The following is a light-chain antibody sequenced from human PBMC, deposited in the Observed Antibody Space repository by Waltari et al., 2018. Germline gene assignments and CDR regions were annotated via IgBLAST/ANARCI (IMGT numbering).Light chain of an antibody. CDR2: DVS. V-gene: IGLV2-11*01. CDR1: SSDVSGFNY. Sequence: QSALTQPRSVSGSPGPSVTISCTGTSSDVSGFNYVSWYQQHPGKAPKLMIYDVSKRPSGVPDRFSGSKSGNTASLTISGLQAEDEADYYCCSYAGSYAWVFGGGTKLTVL. J-gene: IGLJ3*02. CDR3: CSYAGSYAWV.